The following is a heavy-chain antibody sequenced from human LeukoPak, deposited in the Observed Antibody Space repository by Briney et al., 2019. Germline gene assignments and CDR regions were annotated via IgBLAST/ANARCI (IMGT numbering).Heavy chain of an antibody. Sequence: GGSLRLSCAASGFTFSTYAMSWVRQAPGKGLEWVTTISGGGDKQYADHVKGRFTVSRDDSKNTLYLQMNSLRAEDTALYYCAKDVNNSGYYLGFDYWGQGTLATVSS. D-gene: IGHD3-22*01. CDR3: AKDVNNSGYYLGFDY. CDR2: ISGGGDK. V-gene: IGHV3-23*01. J-gene: IGHJ4*02. CDR1: GFTFSTYA.